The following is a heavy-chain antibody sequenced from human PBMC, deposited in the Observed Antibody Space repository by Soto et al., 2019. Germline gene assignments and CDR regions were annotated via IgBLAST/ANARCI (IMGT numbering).Heavy chain of an antibody. D-gene: IGHD4-17*01. CDR2: ISGSGSRT. Sequence: EVQLLESGGGLVQPGGSLRLSCAASGFTFSSYAMSWVRQAPGKGLEWVSAISGSGSRTYYADSVKGRFTFSRDNSKKTLYLQMNRLRAEDTAVYFCAKGTYRDYVYWDHAFDIWGQGTMVTVSS. CDR3: AKGTYRDYVYWDHAFDI. CDR1: GFTFSSYA. J-gene: IGHJ3*02. V-gene: IGHV3-23*01.